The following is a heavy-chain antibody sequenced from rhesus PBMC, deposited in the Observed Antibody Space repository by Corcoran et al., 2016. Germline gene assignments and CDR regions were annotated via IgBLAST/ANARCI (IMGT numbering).Heavy chain of an antibody. J-gene: IGHJ4*01. CDR1: GGSISDDDY. CDR2: LSGSAGGT. V-gene: IGHV4-106*01. Sequence: QVQLQESGPGLVKPSETLSLTCAVSGGSISDDDYWNWIRKPPGKVLEWIGYLSGSAGGTTSNPSLTNRVTISIDTSRNQFSLKLNSVTAADTAVYYCARGSNSPAYWRQGVLVTVSS. D-gene: IGHD4-23*01. CDR3: ARGSNSPAY.